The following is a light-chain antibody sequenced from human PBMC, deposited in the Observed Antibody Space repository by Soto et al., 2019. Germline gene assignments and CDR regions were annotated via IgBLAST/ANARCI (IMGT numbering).Light chain of an antibody. V-gene: IGKV3-20*01. CDR3: QQYGSSPLT. CDR1: QSVSSSY. Sequence: EIVLTQSPGTLSLSPGEIATLSCRASQSVSSSYLAWYQQKPGQAPRHLIYGASSRATGIPDRFSGSGSGTDFTLTISRLEPEDFAVYYCQQYGSSPLTFGGGTKVEIK. CDR2: GAS. J-gene: IGKJ4*01.